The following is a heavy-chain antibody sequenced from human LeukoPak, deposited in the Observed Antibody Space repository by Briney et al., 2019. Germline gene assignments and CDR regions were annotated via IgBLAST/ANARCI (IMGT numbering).Heavy chain of an antibody. J-gene: IGHJ4*02. Sequence: GGSLRLSCAASGFTFSSYWMSWVRQAPGKGLEWVGNIKQDESEKYYADSVKGRFTISRDNSKGSLYLQMNSLRAEDTAVYYCARGAQYCNGGSCFEYYFNYWGQGTLVTVSS. CDR3: ARGAQYCNGGSCFEYYFNY. CDR2: IKQDESEK. D-gene: IGHD2-15*01. V-gene: IGHV3-7*01. CDR1: GFTFSSYW.